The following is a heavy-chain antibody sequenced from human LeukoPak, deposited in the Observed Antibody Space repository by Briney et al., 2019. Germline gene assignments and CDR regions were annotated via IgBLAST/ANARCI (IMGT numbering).Heavy chain of an antibody. CDR1: GFTFSSYA. D-gene: IGHD3-3*01. V-gene: IGHV3-23*01. J-gene: IGHJ5*02. CDR3: AKHWSSDFWSGSSWFDP. Sequence: QPGGSLRLSCAASGFTFSSYAMSWVRQAPGKGLEWVSVISGSGSNYYGDSVKGRFTISRDISKNTLYLQMSNLRAEDTAVYYCAKHWSSDFWSGSSWFDPWGQGTLVTVSS. CDR2: ISGSGSN.